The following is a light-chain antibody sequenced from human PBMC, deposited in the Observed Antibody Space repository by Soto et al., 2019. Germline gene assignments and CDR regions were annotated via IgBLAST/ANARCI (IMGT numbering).Light chain of an antibody. V-gene: IGKV1-9*01. Sequence: IQLTQSPSSLSASVRDRVTITCQASRGISSYLAWYQQKPGKPPKLLVYSASTLQSGVPSRFSGSGSGPDFTLTISSLQPEDSATYFCQRYSDFQYVFGQGTKLQMK. CDR1: RGISSY. J-gene: IGKJ2*01. CDR3: QRYSDFQYV. CDR2: SAS.